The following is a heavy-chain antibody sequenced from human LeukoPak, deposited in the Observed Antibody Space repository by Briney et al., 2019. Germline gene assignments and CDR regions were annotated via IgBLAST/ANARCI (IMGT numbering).Heavy chain of an antibody. V-gene: IGHV3-21*01. J-gene: IGHJ3*02. Sequence: GGSLRLSCAASRFTFSSYSMNWVRQAPGKGLEWVSSISSSSSYIYYADSVKGRFTISRDNAKNSLYLQMNSLRAEDTAVYYCARDLHGDYDAFDIWGQGTMVTVSS. CDR3: ARDLHGDYDAFDI. CDR2: ISSSSSYI. D-gene: IGHD4-17*01. CDR1: RFTFSSYS.